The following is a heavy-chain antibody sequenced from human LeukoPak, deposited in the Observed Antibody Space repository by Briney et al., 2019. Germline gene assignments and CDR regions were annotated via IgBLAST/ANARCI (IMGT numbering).Heavy chain of an antibody. V-gene: IGHV3-53*01. J-gene: IGHJ3*02. CDR3: ARGTSRAFDI. CDR1: GFTVSSNY. CDR2: IYSGGST. D-gene: IGHD1-1*01. Sequence: GGSLRLSCAASGFTVSSNYMTWVRQAPGQGLEWVSVIYSGGSTYYAASVKGRFNISRDNSKNTLYLQMNSLRVEDTVVSYCARGTSRAFDIWGQGKMVTVSS.